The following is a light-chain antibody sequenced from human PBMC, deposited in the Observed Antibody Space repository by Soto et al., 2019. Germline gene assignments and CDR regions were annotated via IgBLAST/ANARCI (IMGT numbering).Light chain of an antibody. CDR2: DSN. V-gene: IGLV1-40*01. CDR3: QSYGTGLRGLYV. CDR1: SSNIGAGKD. Sequence: QSVLTQPPSVSGAPGQTVSISCTGSSSNIGAGKDVHWYRQLPGAAPKFLISDSNHRPSGVPDRFSVSKSGASASLAITGLRAEDEGDYFCQSYGTGLRGLYVFGTGTKLTVL. J-gene: IGLJ1*01.